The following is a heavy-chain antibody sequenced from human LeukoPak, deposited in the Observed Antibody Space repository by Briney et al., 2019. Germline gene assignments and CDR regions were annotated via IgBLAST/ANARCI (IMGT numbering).Heavy chain of an antibody. CDR3: ARDSAEYSSSSFPVVWFDP. J-gene: IGHJ5*02. CDR1: GGTFSSYA. Sequence: SVKVSCKASGGTFSSYAISWVRQAPGQGLEWMGGIIPIFGTANYAQKFQGRVTITADESTSTAYMELSSLRSEDTAVYYCARDSAEYSSSSFPVVWFDPWGQGTPVTVSS. CDR2: IIPIFGTA. D-gene: IGHD6-6*01. V-gene: IGHV1-69*13.